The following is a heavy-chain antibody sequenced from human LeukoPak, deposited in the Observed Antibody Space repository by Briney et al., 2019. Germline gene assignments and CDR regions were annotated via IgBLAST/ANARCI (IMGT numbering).Heavy chain of an antibody. V-gene: IGHV3-11*01. J-gene: IGHJ4*02. D-gene: IGHD3-9*01. CDR2: ISSSGSTI. Sequence: GGSLRLSCAASGFTFSDYYMSWIRQAPGKGLEWVSYISSSGSTIYYAYSVKGRFTISRDNAKNSLYLQMNSLRAEDTAVYYCARGYDILTGYYYFDYWGQGTLVTVSS. CDR1: GFTFSDYY. CDR3: ARGYDILTGYYYFDY.